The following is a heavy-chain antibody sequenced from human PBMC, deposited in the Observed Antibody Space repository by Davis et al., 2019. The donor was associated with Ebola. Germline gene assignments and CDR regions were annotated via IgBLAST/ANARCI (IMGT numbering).Heavy chain of an antibody. Sequence: ASVKISCSASAYSFTNYTLHWVRQAAGQRLEWMGWINTGNGNTEYSQKFQGRVTITRDKSASTAYMEVSSLTSEDMAVYYCARNEFDFWGQGTLVTVSS. J-gene: IGHJ4*02. CDR2: INTGNGNT. V-gene: IGHV1-3*04. CDR1: AYSFTNYT. CDR3: ARNEFDF.